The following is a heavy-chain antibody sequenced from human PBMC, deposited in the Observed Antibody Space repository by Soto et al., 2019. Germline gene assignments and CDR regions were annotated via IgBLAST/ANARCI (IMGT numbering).Heavy chain of an antibody. Sequence: ASVKVSCKASGYTFTSYDINWVRQATGQGPEWMGWMNPNSGNTGYAQKFQGRVTMTRNTSISTAYMELSSLRSEDTAVYYCARGTTTVIQGGAFDIWGQGAMVTVS. D-gene: IGHD4-17*01. CDR2: MNPNSGNT. CDR3: ARGTTTVIQGGAFDI. CDR1: GYTFTSYD. J-gene: IGHJ3*02. V-gene: IGHV1-8*01.